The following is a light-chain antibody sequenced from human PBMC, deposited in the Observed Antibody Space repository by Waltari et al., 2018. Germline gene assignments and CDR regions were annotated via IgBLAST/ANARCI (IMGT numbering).Light chain of an antibody. V-gene: IGKV3-15*01. Sequence: ETLMTQSPATLSVSPGERVTLSCRASQSVTTNLAWYQQKPGQAPRLLIYRASTRATGVPARFSGSGSGTEFTRTINALQSEDFAVYYCHQYNNWPPNTFGQGTLLEIK. J-gene: IGKJ2*01. CDR2: RAS. CDR3: HQYNNWPPNT. CDR1: QSVTTN.